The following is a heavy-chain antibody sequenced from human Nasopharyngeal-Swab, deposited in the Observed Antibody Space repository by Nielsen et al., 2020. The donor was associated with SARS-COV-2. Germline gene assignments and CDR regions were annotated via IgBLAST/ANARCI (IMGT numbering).Heavy chain of an antibody. CDR1: GFTFSSYA. D-gene: IGHD3-9*01. J-gene: IGHJ6*02. CDR3: ARDFSAFDWLMRYYYYGMDV. CDR2: ISYDGSNK. V-gene: IGHV3-30-3*01. Sequence: GESLKISCAASGFTFSSYAMHWVRQAPGKGLEWVAVISYDGSNKYYADSVKGRFTISRDNSKNTLYLQMNSLRAEDTAAYYCARDFSAFDWLMRYYYYGMDVWGQGTTVTVSS.